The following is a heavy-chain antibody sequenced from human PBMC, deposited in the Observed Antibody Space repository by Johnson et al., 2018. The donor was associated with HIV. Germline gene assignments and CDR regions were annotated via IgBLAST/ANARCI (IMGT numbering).Heavy chain of an antibody. CDR3: VNWAYYYGSGYAFDI. D-gene: IGHD3-10*01. CDR2: ISSSGSTI. CDR1: GFTFSNYG. J-gene: IGHJ3*02. Sequence: VQLVESGGGVVQPGGSLRLSCAASGFTFSNYGMHWVRQAPGKGLEWVSYISSSGSTIYYADSVKGRFTISRDNAKNSLYLQMNSLRAEDTAVYYCVNWAYYYGSGYAFDIWGQGTMVTVSS. V-gene: IGHV3-48*04.